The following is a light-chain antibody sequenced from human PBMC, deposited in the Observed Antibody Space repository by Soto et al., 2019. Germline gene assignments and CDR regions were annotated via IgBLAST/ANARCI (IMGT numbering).Light chain of an antibody. Sequence: QSVLTQPPSASGTPGQRVTISCSGSSSNIGSNTVNWYQQLPGTAPKLLIYSNNQRPSGVPDRFSGSKSGTSASLAISGLQSEDEAHYYCAAWDDSLNLVFGGGTKLTVL. V-gene: IGLV1-44*01. CDR3: AAWDDSLNLV. J-gene: IGLJ2*01. CDR2: SNN. CDR1: SSNIGSNT.